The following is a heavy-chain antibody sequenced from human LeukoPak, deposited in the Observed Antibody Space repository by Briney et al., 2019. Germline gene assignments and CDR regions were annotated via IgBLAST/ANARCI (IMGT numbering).Heavy chain of an antibody. CDR2: IKTDGSST. CDR1: GFTFSSYW. CDR3: ARGVSGTGPDI. D-gene: IGHD5/OR15-5a*01. J-gene: IGHJ3*02. Sequence: GGSLRLSCAASGFTFSSYWMHWVRQAPGKGLVWVSRIKTDGSSTDYTDSVKGRFTISRDNAKNTMYLQMNSLRAEDTAVYYCARGVSGTGPDIWGLGTMVTVSS. V-gene: IGHV3-74*01.